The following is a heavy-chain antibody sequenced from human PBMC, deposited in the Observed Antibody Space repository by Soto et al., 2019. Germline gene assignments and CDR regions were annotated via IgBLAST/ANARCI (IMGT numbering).Heavy chain of an antibody. D-gene: IGHD5-12*01. J-gene: IGHJ4*02. CDR3: AREGGYSGYDSRFDY. Sequence: ASVKVSCKASGGTFSSYAISWVRQAPGQGLEWMGGIIPIFGTANYAQKFQGRVTITADESTSTAYMELSSLRSEDTAVYYCAREGGYSGYDSRFDYWGQGTLVTVSS. CDR1: GGTFSSYA. CDR2: IIPIFGTA. V-gene: IGHV1-69*13.